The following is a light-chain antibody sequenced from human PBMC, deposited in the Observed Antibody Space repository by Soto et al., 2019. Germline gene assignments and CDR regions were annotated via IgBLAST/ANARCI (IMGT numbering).Light chain of an antibody. CDR1: TSNIGSNY. Sequence: QSVLTQPPSASGTPGQGVTISCSGSTSNIGSNYVYWYQQLPGTAPKLLIYRNNQRPSGVPDRFSGSKSGTSASLAISGLRSEDEADYYCAAWDDSLSVLFGTGTKVTVL. V-gene: IGLV1-47*01. CDR2: RNN. CDR3: AAWDDSLSVL. J-gene: IGLJ1*01.